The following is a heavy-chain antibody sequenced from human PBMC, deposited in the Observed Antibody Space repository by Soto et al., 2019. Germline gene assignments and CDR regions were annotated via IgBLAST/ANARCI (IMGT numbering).Heavy chain of an antibody. CDR2: IIPIFGTA. CDR1: GGTFSSYA. CDR3: XXXXXXXXXY. Sequence: QVQLVQSGAEVKKPGSSVKVSCKASGGTFSSYAISWVRXAXXKGLEWMGGIIPIFGTANYAQKFQGRVXXXXXXXXXXXXXXXXXXXXXXXXXXXXXXXXXXXXXYWGQGTLVTVSS. J-gene: IGHJ4*02. V-gene: IGHV1-69*01.